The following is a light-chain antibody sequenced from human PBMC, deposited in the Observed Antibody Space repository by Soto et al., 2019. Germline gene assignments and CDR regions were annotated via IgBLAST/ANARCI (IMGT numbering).Light chain of an antibody. V-gene: IGKV1-9*01. CDR1: QGISSY. J-gene: IGKJ4*01. CDR2: DAS. Sequence: IQLTQSPSSLSASVGDRVTITCRASQGISSYLGWYQQKPGKAPNLLIYDASTLHSGVPSRFSGGGSGTDFTLTISSPQPEDFATYYCQQVNVYPSTFGGGTKMDIK. CDR3: QQVNVYPST.